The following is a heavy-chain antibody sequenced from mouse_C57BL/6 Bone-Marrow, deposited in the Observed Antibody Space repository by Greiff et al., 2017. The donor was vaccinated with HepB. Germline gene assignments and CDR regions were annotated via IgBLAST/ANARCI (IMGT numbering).Heavy chain of an antibody. D-gene: IGHD1-1*01. V-gene: IGHV1-81*01. CDR1: GYTFTSYG. J-gene: IGHJ2*01. Sequence: QVQLQQSGAELARPGASVKLSCKASGYTFTSYGISWVKQRTGQGLEWIGEIYPRNGNTYYNEKFKGKATLTADKSSSTAYMELRSLTSEDSAVYFCARGATTVVDGYWGQGTTLTVSS. CDR3: ARGATTVVDGY. CDR2: IYPRNGNT.